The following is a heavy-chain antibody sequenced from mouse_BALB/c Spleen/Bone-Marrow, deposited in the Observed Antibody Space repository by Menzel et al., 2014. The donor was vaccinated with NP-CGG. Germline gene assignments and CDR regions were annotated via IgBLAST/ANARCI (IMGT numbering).Heavy chain of an antibody. Sequence: EVKVEESGGGLVKPGGSLKLSCAASGFTFSNYGMSWVRQTPEKRLEWVATISGGGSYTFYSDSVKGQFTISRDNAKNNLYLQLSSLRSEDTALYYCASHAYYDQTEVSFVYWGQGTLVTVSA. CDR1: GFTFSNYG. CDR3: ASHAYYDQTEVSFVY. D-gene: IGHD2-4*01. J-gene: IGHJ3*01. V-gene: IGHV5-9-2*01. CDR2: ISGGGSYT.